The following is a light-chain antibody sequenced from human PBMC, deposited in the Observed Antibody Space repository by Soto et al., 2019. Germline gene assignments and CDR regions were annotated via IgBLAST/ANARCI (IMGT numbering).Light chain of an antibody. CDR1: QGISNY. J-gene: IGKJ1*01. CDR3: QKYNGAPRT. V-gene: IGKV1-27*01. Sequence: DIPMTQSPSSLSASVGDRVTITCRASQGISNYLAWYQQKPGRVPKLLIYAASTLQSGVPSRFSVSGSGTDFTLTISSLQPEDVATYYCQKYNGAPRTFGQRTKVEIK. CDR2: AAS.